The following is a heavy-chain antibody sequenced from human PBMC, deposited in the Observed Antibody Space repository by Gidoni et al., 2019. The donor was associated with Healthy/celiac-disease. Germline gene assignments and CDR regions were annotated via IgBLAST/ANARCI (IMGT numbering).Heavy chain of an antibody. CDR1: GFTFSIYA. V-gene: IGHV3-23*01. CDR2: FSGSGGST. Sequence: EVQLLESGGGLVQPGGSLRLSCAASGFTFSIYAMSWVRQAPGEGLEWVSAFSGSGGSTYYADSVKGRFTISRDNSKNTLYLQMNSLRAEDTAVYYCAKKKVVTAGAFDIWGQGTMVTVSS. CDR3: AKKKVVTAGAFDI. D-gene: IGHD2-15*01. J-gene: IGHJ3*02.